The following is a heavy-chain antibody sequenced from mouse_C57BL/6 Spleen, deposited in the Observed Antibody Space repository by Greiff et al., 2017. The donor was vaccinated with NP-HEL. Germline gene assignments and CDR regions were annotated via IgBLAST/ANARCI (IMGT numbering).Heavy chain of an antibody. J-gene: IGHJ4*01. CDR2: IYPGDGDT. V-gene: IGHV1-82*01. Sequence: VHLVESGPELVKPGASVKISCKASGYAFSSSWMNWVKQRPGKGLEWIGRIYPGDGDTNYNGKFKGKATLTADKSSSTAYMQLSSLTSEDSAVYFCARRVYNYAMDYWGQGTSVTVSS. CDR1: GYAFSSSW. CDR3: ARRVYNYAMDY.